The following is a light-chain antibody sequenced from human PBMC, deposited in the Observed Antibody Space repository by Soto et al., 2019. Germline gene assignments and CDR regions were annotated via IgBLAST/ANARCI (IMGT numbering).Light chain of an antibody. CDR1: QSVSNY. J-gene: IGKJ4*01. V-gene: IGKV3-11*01. CDR3: QHRYNWPLT. Sequence: EIVLTQSPATLSLSPGERATLSCRASQSVSNYLAWYQQKPGQAPRLLIYDASDRATGIPARFSGSGSETDFALTIDTLEPEDFAIYYCQHRYNWPLTFGAGTKVDIK. CDR2: DAS.